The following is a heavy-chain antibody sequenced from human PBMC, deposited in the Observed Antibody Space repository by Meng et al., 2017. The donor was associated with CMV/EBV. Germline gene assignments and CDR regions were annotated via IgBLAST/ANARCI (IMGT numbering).Heavy chain of an antibody. J-gene: IGHJ4*02. CDR2: ISSSSSYI. D-gene: IGHD4-23*01. CDR3: ARELPNSLADY. CDR1: GFTFSSYS. V-gene: IGHV3-21*01. Sequence: GESLKISCAASGFTFSSYSMNWVRQAPGKGLEWVSSISSSSSYIYYADSVKGRFTISRENAKNSLYLQMNSLRAEDTAVYYCARELPNSLADYWGQGTLVTVSS.